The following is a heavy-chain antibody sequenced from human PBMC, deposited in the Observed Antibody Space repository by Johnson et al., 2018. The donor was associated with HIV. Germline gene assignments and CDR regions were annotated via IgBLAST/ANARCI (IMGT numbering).Heavy chain of an antibody. CDR1: GFTVSSNY. J-gene: IGHJ3*02. V-gene: IGHV3-30-3*01. D-gene: IGHD5-12*01. CDR2: ISYDGSNK. CDR3: ATRYSGHADAAFDI. Sequence: QVQLVESGGGLVQPGGSLRLSCAASGFTVSSNYMSWVRQAPGKGLAWVAVISYDGSNKYYADSVKGRFTISRDNSKNTLSLQMNSLRAEDTAVYYCATRYSGHADAAFDIWGQGTMGTVSS.